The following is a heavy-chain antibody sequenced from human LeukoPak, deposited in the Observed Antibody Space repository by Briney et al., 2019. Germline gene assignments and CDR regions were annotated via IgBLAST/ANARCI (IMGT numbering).Heavy chain of an antibody. D-gene: IGHD3-22*01. V-gene: IGHV3-74*01. J-gene: IGHJ4*02. CDR1: GFIFSDYW. CDR2: IKSDGSST. Sequence: QTGGSLSLSCAASGFIFSDYWMHWVRQGPGKGLVWVSRIKSDGSSTSYADSVKGRFTISRDNSKNTLYLQMNSLRAEDTAVYYCARSGYDSSGYPFDYWGQGTLVTVSS. CDR3: ARSGYDSSGYPFDY.